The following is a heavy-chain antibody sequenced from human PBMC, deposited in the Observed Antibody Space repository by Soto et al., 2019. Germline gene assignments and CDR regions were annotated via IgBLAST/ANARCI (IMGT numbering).Heavy chain of an antibody. CDR3: AGWNSSESGGVDDALDV. CDR2: VNPNTGYT. CDR1: GYNFTSYY. Sequence: ASVKVACKASGYNFTSYYITWVRQGPGQRLEWMGIVNPNTGYTSYAQRFQGRVTTNRDTSTSTVYMELSSLTSEDTAVYFCAGWNSSESGGVDDALDVWGQGTMVTVSS. V-gene: IGHV1-46*01. J-gene: IGHJ3*01. D-gene: IGHD2-15*01.